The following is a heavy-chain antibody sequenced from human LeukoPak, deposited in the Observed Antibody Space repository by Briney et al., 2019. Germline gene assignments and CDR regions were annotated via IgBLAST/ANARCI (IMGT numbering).Heavy chain of an antibody. CDR2: IYSGGST. D-gene: IGHD3-16*01. J-gene: IGHJ4*02. CDR3: ARAWGPYPYFDY. V-gene: IGHV3-66*01. CDR1: EFTVSNMY. Sequence: QSGGSLRLSCAASEFTVSNMYMSWVRQAPEKGLEWVSVIYSGGSTHYADSVKGRFTISRDNSKKTLYIQMNSLRAEDTAVYYCARAWGPYPYFDYWGQGTLVTVSS.